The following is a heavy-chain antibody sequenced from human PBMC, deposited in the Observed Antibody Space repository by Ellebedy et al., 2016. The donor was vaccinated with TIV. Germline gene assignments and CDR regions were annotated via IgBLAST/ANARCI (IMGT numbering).Heavy chain of an antibody. J-gene: IGHJ4*02. D-gene: IGHD3-3*01. CDR3: ARDDLEDFWSGYPDY. CDR2: INPSGGNT. CDR1: GYTFTSYY. Sequence: AASVKVSCKASGYTFTSYYIHWVRQAPGQGLEWMGIINPSGGNTNYAQKFQGRVTMTRDTSTSTVYMELSSLRSEDTAVYYCARDDLEDFWSGYPDYWGQGTLVTVSS. V-gene: IGHV1-46*01.